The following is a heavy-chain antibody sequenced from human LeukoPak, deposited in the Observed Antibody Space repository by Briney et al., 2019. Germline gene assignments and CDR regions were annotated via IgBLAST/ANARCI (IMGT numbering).Heavy chain of an antibody. V-gene: IGHV4-4*02. Sequence: SGTLSLTCAVSGGSISSSNWWSWVRQPPGKGLEWIGEIYQSGSTNYNPSLESRVTISIDTSKNHFPLKLSSVTAADTAVYYCARDTGTYYFAYWGQGTLVTVSS. J-gene: IGHJ4*02. CDR3: ARDTGTYYFAY. CDR2: IYQSGST. CDR1: GGSISSSNW. D-gene: IGHD1-7*01.